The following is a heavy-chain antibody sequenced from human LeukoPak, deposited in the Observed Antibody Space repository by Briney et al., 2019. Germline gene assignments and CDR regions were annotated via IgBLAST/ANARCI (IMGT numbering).Heavy chain of an antibody. J-gene: IGHJ4*02. CDR2: DGSGT. CDR1: VFTLTGHW. CDR3: ARARWYSCDY. Sequence: RTLRLSCVASVFTLTGHWMFWVRQAPGKGLEWVSSDGSGTGYTDSVKGRFTVSRDNARNTLYLQMNSLRAEDTAVYYCARARWYSCDYWGQGTLVTVSS. D-gene: IGHD5-24*01. V-gene: IGHV3-74*01.